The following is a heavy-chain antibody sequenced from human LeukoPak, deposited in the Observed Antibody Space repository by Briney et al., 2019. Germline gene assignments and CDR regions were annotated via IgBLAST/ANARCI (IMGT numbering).Heavy chain of an antibody. D-gene: IGHD4-11*01. Sequence: GASVKVSCKASGHTFTGYYMHWVRPAPGQGLEWMGWINPNSGGTNYAQKVQGRVTMTRDTSISTAYMELSRLRSDDTAVYYCASLGDYRPPDNYWGQGTLVTVSS. CDR1: GHTFTGYY. V-gene: IGHV1-2*02. J-gene: IGHJ4*02. CDR3: ASLGDYRPPDNY. CDR2: INPNSGGT.